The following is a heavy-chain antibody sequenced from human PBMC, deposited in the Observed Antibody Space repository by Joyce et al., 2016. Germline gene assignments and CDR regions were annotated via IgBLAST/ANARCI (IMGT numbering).Heavy chain of an antibody. Sequence: QVQLVQSGAEVRSPRSSVRLSCETSGGSFDTYAISWVRQVPGQGLEWMGGIIPVFGTPKYTQKFQDRLTSSADKSTRMVYMDLRSLRSDDTGLYYCARAFGDYGGGIEYGMDVWGQGTTVTV. D-gene: IGHD4-17*01. CDR3: ARAFGDYGGGIEYGMDV. J-gene: IGHJ6*02. CDR2: IIPVFGTP. V-gene: IGHV1-69*06. CDR1: GGSFDTYA.